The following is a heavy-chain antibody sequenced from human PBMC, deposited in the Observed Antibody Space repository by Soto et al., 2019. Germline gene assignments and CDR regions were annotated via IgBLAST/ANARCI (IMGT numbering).Heavy chain of an antibody. CDR2: INHSGST. CDR1: GGCFSGYY. Sequence: PSKTLSLTCAVYGGCFSGYYWSWIRQPPGKGLEWIGEINHSGSTNYNPSLKSRVTISVDTSKNQFSLKLSSVTAADTAVYYCARAPRYYDFWSGYHVRNYYYYGMDVWGQGTTVTGSS. V-gene: IGHV4-34*01. CDR3: ARAPRYYDFWSGYHVRNYYYYGMDV. J-gene: IGHJ6*02. D-gene: IGHD3-3*01.